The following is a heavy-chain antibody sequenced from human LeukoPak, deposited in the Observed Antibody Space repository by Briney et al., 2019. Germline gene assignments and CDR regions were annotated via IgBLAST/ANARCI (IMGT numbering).Heavy chain of an antibody. CDR3: ARTGGPTYKSSWFI. J-gene: IGHJ3*02. V-gene: IGHV4-38-2*02. CDR2: IYHSGST. Sequence: SETLSLTCTVSGYSISSGYYWGWIRQPPGKGLEWIGSIYHSGSTYYNPSLKSRVTISVDTSKNQFSLKLSSVTAADTAVYYCARTGGPTYKSSWFIWGQGTMVTVSS. CDR1: GYSISSGYY. D-gene: IGHD6-13*01.